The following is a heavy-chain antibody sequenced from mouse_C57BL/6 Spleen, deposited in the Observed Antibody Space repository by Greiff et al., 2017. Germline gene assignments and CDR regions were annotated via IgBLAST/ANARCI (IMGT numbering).Heavy chain of an antibody. CDR1: GFSLTRYG. V-gene: IGHV2-9*01. CDR2: IWGGGST. Sequence: VKLMESGPGLVAPSQSLSISCTASGFSLTRYGVDWVRQPPGQGLEWLGVIWGGGSTNYNAALMSRLSISKDNSKSQVFLKMNSLQTDDTAMYYCAKRDYGNLWFACWGQGTLVTVSA. J-gene: IGHJ3*01. D-gene: IGHD2-1*01. CDR3: AKRDYGNLWFAC.